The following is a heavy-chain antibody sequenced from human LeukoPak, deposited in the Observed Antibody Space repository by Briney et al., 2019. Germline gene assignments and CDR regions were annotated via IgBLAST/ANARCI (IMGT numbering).Heavy chain of an antibody. CDR2: IYHSGST. CDR3: ARDLFWLVPDYYDSSGPMNNWFDP. V-gene: IGHV4-4*02. D-gene: IGHD3-22*01. J-gene: IGHJ5*02. CDR1: GGSISSSNW. Sequence: PSGTLSLTCAVSGGSISSSNWWSWVRQPPGKGLEWIGEIYHSGSTNYNPSLKSRVTISVDKSKNQFSLKLSSVTAADTAVYYCARDLFWLVPDYYDSSGPMNNWFDPWGQGTLVTVSS.